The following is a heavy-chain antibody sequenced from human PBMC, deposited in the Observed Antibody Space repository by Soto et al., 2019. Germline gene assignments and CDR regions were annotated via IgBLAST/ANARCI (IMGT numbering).Heavy chain of an antibody. CDR2: ISESGHHT. V-gene: IGHV3-23*01. CDR1: GFPSSTYA. CDR3: TKSDGCGGGACYTGTYYYFDV. D-gene: IGHD2-21*02. J-gene: IGHJ2*01. Sequence: AGGSLRLSCAASGFPSSTYALNWVRQAPGKGPEWVSTISESGHHTHYADSVKGRFTISRDKSKNTLSLQMNSLRVDDTAIYYCTKSDGCGGGACYTGTYYYFDVWGRGTLVTVSS.